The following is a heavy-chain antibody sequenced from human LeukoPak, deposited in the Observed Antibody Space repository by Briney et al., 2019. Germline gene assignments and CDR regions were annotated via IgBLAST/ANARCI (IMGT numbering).Heavy chain of an antibody. CDR3: ARGRASSSWYLSASRFDP. Sequence: MTSETLSLTCAVYGRSFSGYYWSWIRPPPGKGLEWIGEINHSGSTNYNTSLKSRDPLSVYTPQNQFSLKRSSVTPADTPVYSCARGRASSSWYLSASRFDPWGQGTLVPVSS. CDR1: GRSFSGYY. J-gene: IGHJ5*02. D-gene: IGHD6-13*01. V-gene: IGHV4-34*01. CDR2: INHSGST.